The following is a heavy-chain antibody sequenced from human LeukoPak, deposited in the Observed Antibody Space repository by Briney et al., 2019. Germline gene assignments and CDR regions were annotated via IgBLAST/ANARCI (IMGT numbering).Heavy chain of an antibody. Sequence: GGSLRLSCTASGFTFSDYAMSWVRQAPGKGLEWVSTMTGSGDSTYYADSVKGRLTISRDNSKNTLYLQMNSLRAEDTAVYYCAKGGITMVRGVLYYYYMDVWGKGTTVTVSS. CDR2: MTGSGDST. D-gene: IGHD3-10*01. CDR1: GFTFSDYA. V-gene: IGHV3-23*01. J-gene: IGHJ6*03. CDR3: AKGGITMVRGVLYYYYMDV.